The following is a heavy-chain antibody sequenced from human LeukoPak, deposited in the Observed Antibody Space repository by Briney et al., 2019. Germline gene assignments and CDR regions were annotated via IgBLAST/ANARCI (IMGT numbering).Heavy chain of an antibody. CDR2: ISSSSSTI. CDR1: GFAFSSYS. V-gene: IGHV3-48*02. Sequence: GGSLRLSCAASGFAFSSYSMNWVRQAPGKGLEWVSYISSSSSTIYYADSVKGRFTISRDNAKNSLYLQMNSLRDEDTAVYYCARDYYDSNGYYYGGYWGQGTLVTVSS. D-gene: IGHD3-22*01. J-gene: IGHJ4*02. CDR3: ARDYYDSNGYYYGGY.